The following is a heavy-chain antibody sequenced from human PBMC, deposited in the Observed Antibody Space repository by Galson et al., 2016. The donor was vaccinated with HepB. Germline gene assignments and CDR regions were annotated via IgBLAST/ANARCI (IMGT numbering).Heavy chain of an antibody. CDR1: GINFSSYW. J-gene: IGHJ4*02. CDR2: INIDSSTT. CDR3: ARVMRPGYKYGLKAFDY. Sequence: SLRLSCAASGINFSSYWMHWVRQAPGKGLVWVSRINIDSSTTTYVDSVKGRFTISRDNDQKTLYLQMNSLRVEDTAVYYCARVMRPGYKYGLKAFDYWGQGTLVTVSP. V-gene: IGHV3-74*01. D-gene: IGHD5-18*01.